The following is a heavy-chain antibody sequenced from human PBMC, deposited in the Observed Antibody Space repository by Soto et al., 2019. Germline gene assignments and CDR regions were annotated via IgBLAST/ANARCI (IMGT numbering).Heavy chain of an antibody. CDR1: GGSISSGGYY. CDR3: ATASGSTYGGGYYYYGMDV. Sequence: SETLSLTCTVSGGSISSGGYYWSWIRQHPGKGLEWIGYIYYSGSTYYNPSLQSRVTISVDTSKNQFSLKLSSVTAADTAVYYCATASGSTYGGGYYYYGMDVRGQRTTVTVSS. CDR2: IYYSGST. D-gene: IGHD1-26*01. J-gene: IGHJ6*02. V-gene: IGHV4-31*03.